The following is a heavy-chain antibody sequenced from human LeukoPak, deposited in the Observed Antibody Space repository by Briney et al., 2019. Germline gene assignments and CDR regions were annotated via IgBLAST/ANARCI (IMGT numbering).Heavy chain of an antibody. J-gene: IGHJ4*02. Sequence: GGSLRLSCAASGFTFSSYAMNWVCQAPGKGLEWVSVINDSGGSTFYADSVKGRFTISRYNSKNTLYLQMSGLRAEDTAVYYCARTIKWKLVGIDYWGQGTLVTVSS. V-gene: IGHV3-23*01. D-gene: IGHD1-26*01. CDR2: INDSGGST. CDR3: ARTIKWKLVGIDY. CDR1: GFTFSSYA.